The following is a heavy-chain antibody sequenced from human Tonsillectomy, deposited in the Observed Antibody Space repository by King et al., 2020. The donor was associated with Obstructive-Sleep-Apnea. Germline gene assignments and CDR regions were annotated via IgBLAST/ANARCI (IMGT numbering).Heavy chain of an antibody. V-gene: IGHV3-66*01. CDR3: ARAIPWFGEFSAFDI. Sequence: VQLVESGGGLVQPGGSLRLSCAASGFTVSSNYMSWVRQAPGKGLEWVSVIYSGGSTYYADSVKGRFTISRDNSKNTLYLQMNSLRAEDTAVYYCARAIPWFGEFSAFDIWGQGTMVTVSS. CDR2: IYSGGST. D-gene: IGHD3-10*01. CDR1: GFTVSSNY. J-gene: IGHJ3*02.